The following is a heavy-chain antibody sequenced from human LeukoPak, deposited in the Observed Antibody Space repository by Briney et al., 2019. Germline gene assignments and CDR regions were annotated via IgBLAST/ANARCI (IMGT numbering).Heavy chain of an antibody. V-gene: IGHV3-64*02. CDR3: ARWGSISCYDY. D-gene: IGHD2-15*01. Sequence: GGSLRLSCAASGFTFSTYAMHWVRQAPGKGLEYVSAISTDGDSTYYADSVKGRFTISRDNSKNTLFLQMGSLRADDMAVYYCARWGSISCYDYWGQGTLVTVSS. CDR1: GFTFSTYA. CDR2: ISTDGDST. J-gene: IGHJ4*02.